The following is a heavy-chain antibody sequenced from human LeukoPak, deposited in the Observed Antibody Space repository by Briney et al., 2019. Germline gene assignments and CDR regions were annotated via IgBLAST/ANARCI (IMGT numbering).Heavy chain of an antibody. V-gene: IGHV3-30*02. D-gene: IGHD3-22*01. CDR1: GFTFSSYG. CDR3: AKSPRGPLVGVFFGYYYRAV. Sequence: GGSLRLSCAASGFTFSSYGMHWVRQAPGKGLEWVAFIRYDGSNKYYADSVKGRFTISRDNSKNTLYLQMNSLRAEDTAVYYCAKSPRGPLVGVFFGYYYRAVGGKGTRVIFPS. CDR2: IRYDGSNK. J-gene: IGHJ6*03.